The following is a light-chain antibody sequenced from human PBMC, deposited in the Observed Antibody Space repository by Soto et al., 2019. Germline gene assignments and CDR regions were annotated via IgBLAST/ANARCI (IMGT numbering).Light chain of an antibody. CDR2: GTS. Sequence: EIVLTQSPATLSLSPGERAILSCRASQSVNSGYLAWYHQKPGQAPRLLIYGTSIRAAGIPDRFSGSGSGTDFTLTISRLEPEDFAVYSCQQYLASPPWTFGQGTKVE. CDR1: QSVNSGY. V-gene: IGKV3-20*01. J-gene: IGKJ1*01. CDR3: QQYLASPPWT.